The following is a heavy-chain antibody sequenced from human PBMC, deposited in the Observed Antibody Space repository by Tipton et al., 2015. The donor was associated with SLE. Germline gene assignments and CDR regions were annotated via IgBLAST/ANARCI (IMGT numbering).Heavy chain of an antibody. Sequence: SLRLSCATSGFSFSDYAVSWVRQAPGKGLEWVANIKQDGSEKYYVNSVKGRFTISRDNAKNSLYLQMNTLRAEDTAVYYCARVFSGSYYEAFDIWGQGTMVTVSS. D-gene: IGHD1-26*01. CDR2: IKQDGSEK. V-gene: IGHV3-7*01. CDR1: GFSFSDYA. CDR3: ARVFSGSYYEAFDI. J-gene: IGHJ3*02.